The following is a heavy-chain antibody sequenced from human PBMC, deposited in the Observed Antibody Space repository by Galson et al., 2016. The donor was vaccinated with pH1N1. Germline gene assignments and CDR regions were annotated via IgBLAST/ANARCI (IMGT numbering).Heavy chain of an antibody. J-gene: IGHJ6*02. CDR3: AGEDRIAAVGSTGYYYYGMDV. CDR1: GGSSKNYY. CDR2: INDSGSG. Sequence: ETLSLTCPIYGGSSKNYYWSWIRQAPGKGLEWIGEINDSGSGDYNPSLKSRVTISVDTSKNQFSLKLSSVTAADTAVYYCAGEDRIAAVGSTGYYYYGMDVWGQGTTVTVSS. V-gene: IGHV4-34*01. D-gene: IGHD6-13*01.